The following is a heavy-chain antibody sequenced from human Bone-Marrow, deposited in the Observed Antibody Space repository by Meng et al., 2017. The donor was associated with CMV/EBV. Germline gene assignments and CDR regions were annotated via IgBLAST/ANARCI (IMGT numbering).Heavy chain of an antibody. CDR1: GFTFSSYA. CDR2: ISYDGSNK. Sequence: GESLKISCAASGFTFSSYAMHWVRQAPGKGLEWVALISYDGSNKYYADSVKGRFTISRDNSKNTLFLQMNSLRADDTAVYYCARHSGPYDFWSGYHYGDNWFDPWGQGTLVTVSS. D-gene: IGHD3-3*01. CDR3: ARHSGPYDFWSGYHYGDNWFDP. V-gene: IGHV3-30*04. J-gene: IGHJ5*02.